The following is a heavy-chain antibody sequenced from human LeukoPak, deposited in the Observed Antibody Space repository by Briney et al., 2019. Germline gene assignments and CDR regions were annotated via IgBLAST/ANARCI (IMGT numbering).Heavy chain of an antibody. D-gene: IGHD6-13*01. CDR2: VSYRGST. V-gene: IGHV4-59*01. Sequence: PSETLSLTCTVFGGSITGYYWSWIRQPPGKGLEWIGYVSYRGSTNYNPSLKSRVTISVDTSKNQFSLKLSSVTAADTAVYYCARPYSSNWYDAFHFWGQGTMVTVSS. CDR3: ARPYSSNWYDAFHF. J-gene: IGHJ3*01. CDR1: GGSITGYY.